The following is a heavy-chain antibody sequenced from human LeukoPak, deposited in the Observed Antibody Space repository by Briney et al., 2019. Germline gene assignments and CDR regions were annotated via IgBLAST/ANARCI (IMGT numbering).Heavy chain of an antibody. CDR2: IKQDGSEK. CDR1: GFTFSSYW. V-gene: IGHV3-7*01. J-gene: IGHJ4*02. D-gene: IGHD2-2*01. Sequence: GGSLRLFCAASGFTFSSYWMSWVRQAPGKGLEWVANIKQDGSEKYYVDSVKGRFTISRDNAKNSLYLQMNSLRAEDTAVYYCARGPPGDLYQLYYFDYWGQGTLVTVSS. CDR3: ARGPPGDLYQLYYFDY.